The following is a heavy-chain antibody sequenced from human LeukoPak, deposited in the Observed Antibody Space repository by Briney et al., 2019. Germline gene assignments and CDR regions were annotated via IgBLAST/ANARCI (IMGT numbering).Heavy chain of an antibody. D-gene: IGHD2-21*01. V-gene: IGHV4-39*07. CDR2: IYHSGST. J-gene: IGHJ4*02. Sequence: SETLSLTCTVSGGSISSSSDYWGSIRQPPGKGLEWIGEIYHSGSTNYNPSLKSRVTISVDKSKNQFSLKLSSVTAADTAVYYCASTYSIDYWGQGTLVTVSS. CDR1: GGSISSSSDY. CDR3: ASTYSIDY.